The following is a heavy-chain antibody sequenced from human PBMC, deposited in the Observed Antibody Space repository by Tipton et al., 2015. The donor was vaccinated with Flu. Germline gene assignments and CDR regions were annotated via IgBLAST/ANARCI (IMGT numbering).Heavy chain of an antibody. J-gene: IGHJ4*02. CDR1: DYSISSGFY. Sequence: TLSLTCAVSDYSISSGFYWGWIRQPPGKGLEWIGSVYHSGSTYYNPSLKSRVTISVDTSKNQFSLKLSSVTAADTAVYYCARLRRSEDYYDSSGPFSYCAYWGQGTLVTVSS. CDR3: ARLRRSEDYYDSSGPFSYCAY. V-gene: IGHV4-38-2*01. CDR2: VYHSGST. D-gene: IGHD3-22*01.